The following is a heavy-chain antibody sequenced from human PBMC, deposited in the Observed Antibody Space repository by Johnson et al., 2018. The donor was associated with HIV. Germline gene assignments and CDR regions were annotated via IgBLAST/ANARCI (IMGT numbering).Heavy chain of an antibody. CDR1: GFTVSSNY. Sequence: DVQLVESGGGLIQPGGSLRLSCAASGFTVSSNYMSWVRQAPGKGLEWVSVIYSGGSTYYADSVKGRFTISRDNSKNTLYLQMNSLRAEDTAVYYCARGRWELYGDDAFDIWGQGTMVTVSS. J-gene: IGHJ3*02. CDR3: ARGRWELYGDDAFDI. D-gene: IGHD1-26*01. CDR2: IYSGGST. V-gene: IGHV3-66*03.